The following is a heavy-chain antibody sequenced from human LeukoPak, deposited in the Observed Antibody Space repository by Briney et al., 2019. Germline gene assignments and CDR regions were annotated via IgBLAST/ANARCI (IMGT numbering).Heavy chain of an antibody. CDR1: GFTFSSYE. CDR2: ISSSGSTI. D-gene: IGHD4-17*01. J-gene: IGHJ6*03. Sequence: GGSLRLSCAASGFTFSSYEMNWVCQAPGKGLEWVSYISSSGSTIYYADSVKGRFTISRDNAKNSLYLQMNSLRAEDTAVYYCARYDYGDYEDYFYYMDVWGKGTAVSVSS. CDR3: ARYDYGDYEDYFYYMDV. V-gene: IGHV3-48*03.